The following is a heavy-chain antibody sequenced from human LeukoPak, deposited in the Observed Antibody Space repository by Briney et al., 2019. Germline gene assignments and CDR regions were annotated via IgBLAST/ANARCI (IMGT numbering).Heavy chain of an antibody. V-gene: IGHV3-7*03. CDR1: GFSFSSYW. CDR2: IKHDGSEK. D-gene: IGHD3-22*01. Sequence: GGSLRLSCAASGFSFSSYWMSWVRQAPGKGLEWLANIKHDGSEKYYVGSVKGRFTISRDNAKNSLYQQMNSLRAEDTALYYCAKDIYYYDSSGYFDYWGQGTLVTVSS. J-gene: IGHJ4*02. CDR3: AKDIYYYDSSGYFDY.